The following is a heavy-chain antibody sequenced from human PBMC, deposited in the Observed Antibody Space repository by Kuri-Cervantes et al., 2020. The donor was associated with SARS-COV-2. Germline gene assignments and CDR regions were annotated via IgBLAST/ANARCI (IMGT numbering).Heavy chain of an antibody. V-gene: IGHV3-64D*06. J-gene: IGHJ4*01. CDR3: FSSGWSRGDY. CDR2: ISSNGAT. D-gene: IGHD6-19*01. Sequence: GGSLRLSCSASGFTFSSYAIHWVRQAPGTGLEYVSAISSNGATYYAGSVKGRFTISGDNSKNTMYLQMSGLRTEDTAIYHCFSSGWSRGDYWGHGTLVTVSS. CDR1: GFTFSSYA.